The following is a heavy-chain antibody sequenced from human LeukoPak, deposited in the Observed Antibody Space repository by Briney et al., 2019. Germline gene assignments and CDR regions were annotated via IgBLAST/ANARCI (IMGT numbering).Heavy chain of an antibody. CDR2: IIEVVGVI. D-gene: IGHD1-26*01. Sequence: GGSLRISCVFSGGTFIAYWMAWVRQAPGKGLDWVAEIIEVVGVIYYVDSMKGRFTISSDNAKNSLYLEMKTLGVEDTAVYYCAKVPRDSGCYWGQGTLVSVSS. CDR1: GGTFIAYW. J-gene: IGHJ4*02. CDR3: AKVPRDSGCY. V-gene: IGHV3-7*01.